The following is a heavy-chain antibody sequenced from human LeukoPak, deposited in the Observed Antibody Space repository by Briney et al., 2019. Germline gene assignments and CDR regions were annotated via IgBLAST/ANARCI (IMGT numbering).Heavy chain of an antibody. J-gene: IGHJ4*02. CDR1: GFTFSSYA. CDR2: ISYDGSNK. CDR3: ASQNDSSGYTDY. Sequence: GGSLRPSCAASGFTFSSYAMHWVRQAPGKGLEWVAVISYDGSNKYYADSVKGRFTISRDNSKNTLYLQMNSLRAEDTAVYYCASQNDSSGYTDYWGQGTLVTVSS. V-gene: IGHV3-30*04. D-gene: IGHD3-22*01.